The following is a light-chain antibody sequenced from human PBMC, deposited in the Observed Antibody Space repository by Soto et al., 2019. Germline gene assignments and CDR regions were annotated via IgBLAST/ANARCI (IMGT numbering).Light chain of an antibody. CDR3: QQYNSYSGT. V-gene: IGKV1-33*01. J-gene: IGKJ5*01. Sequence: DIQMTQSPSSLSASVGDRVTITCQASQDTKNYLNWYQQKSGKAPKLLIYDASDLETGVPSRFSGSGSGTDFTFTINSLQPDDFATYYCQQYNSYSGTFGQGTRLEIK. CDR2: DAS. CDR1: QDTKNY.